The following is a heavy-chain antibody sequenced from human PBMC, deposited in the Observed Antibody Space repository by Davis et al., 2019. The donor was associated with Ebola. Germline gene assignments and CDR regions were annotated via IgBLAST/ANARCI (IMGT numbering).Heavy chain of an antibody. CDR3: AKDPDYGDYDRLYYYYGMDV. Sequence: PGGSLRLSCTDSVITFSSYAMTWVRQAPGKGLEWVSAISGSGGSTYYADSVKGRFTISRDNSKKTLYLQMNSLRAEDTAVYYCAKDPDYGDYDRLYYYYGMDVWGQGTTVTVSS. CDR2: ISGSGGST. D-gene: IGHD4-17*01. V-gene: IGHV3-23*01. CDR1: VITFSSYA. J-gene: IGHJ6*02.